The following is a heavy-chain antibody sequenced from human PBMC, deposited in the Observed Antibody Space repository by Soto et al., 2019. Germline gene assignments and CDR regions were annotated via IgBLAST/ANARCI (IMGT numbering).Heavy chain of an antibody. Sequence: ASVKVSCKASGYTFTSYGISWVRQAPGQGLEWMGWISAYNGNTNYAQKLQGRVTMTTDTSTSTAYMELRSLRSDDTAVYYCARGSKRVVVPAAITYWGQGTLVSVSS. J-gene: IGHJ4*02. CDR1: GYTFTSYG. CDR3: ARGSKRVVVPAAITY. D-gene: IGHD2-2*01. V-gene: IGHV1-18*04. CDR2: ISAYNGNT.